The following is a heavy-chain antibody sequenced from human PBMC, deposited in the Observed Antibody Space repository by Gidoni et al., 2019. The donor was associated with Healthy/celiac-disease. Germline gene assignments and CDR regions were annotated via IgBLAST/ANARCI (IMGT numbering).Heavy chain of an antibody. Sequence: EVQLVASGGGLVQPGGSLRLSCAASGFTFSSYSTNWVRQAPGKGLEWVAYISSSSSTIYYADSVKGRFTISRDNAKNSLYLQMNSLRDEDTAVYYCARDPWYYDYVWGSYKAFDIWGQGTMVTVSS. CDR2: ISSSSSTI. CDR1: GFTFSSYS. D-gene: IGHD3-16*01. V-gene: IGHV3-48*02. J-gene: IGHJ3*02. CDR3: ARDPWYYDYVWGSYKAFDI.